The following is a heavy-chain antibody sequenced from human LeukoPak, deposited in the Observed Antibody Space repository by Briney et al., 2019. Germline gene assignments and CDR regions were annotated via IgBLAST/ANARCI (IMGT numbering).Heavy chain of an antibody. CDR3: ARDLRIAVAGPFDY. CDR2: ISAYNGNT. D-gene: IGHD6-19*01. V-gene: IGHV1-18*01. Sequence: ASVKVSCKASGYTFTSYGISWVRQAPGQGLEWMGWISAYNGNTNYVQKLQGRVTMTTDTSTSTAYMELRSLRSDDTAVYYCARDLRIAVAGPFDYWGQGTLVTVSS. CDR1: GYTFTSYG. J-gene: IGHJ4*02.